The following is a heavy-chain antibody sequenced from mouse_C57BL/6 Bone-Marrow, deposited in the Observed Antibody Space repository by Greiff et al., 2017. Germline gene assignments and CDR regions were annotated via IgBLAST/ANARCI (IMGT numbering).Heavy chain of an antibody. J-gene: IGHJ3*01. CDR1: GFSLTSYG. CDR3: AKRGPSYYSGSSYDLAY. D-gene: IGHD1-1*01. Sequence: QVQLQQSGPGLVQPSQSLSITCTVSGFSLTSYGVHWVRQSPGKGLEWLGVIWRGGSTDYNAAVMSRLSITKDNSKSQVFFKMNSLQADDTAIYXCAKRGPSYYSGSSYDLAYWGQGTLVTVSA. V-gene: IGHV2-5*01. CDR2: IWRGGST.